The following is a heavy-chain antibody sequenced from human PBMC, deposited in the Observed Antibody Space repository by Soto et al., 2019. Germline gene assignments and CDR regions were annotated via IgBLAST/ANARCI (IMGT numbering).Heavy chain of an antibody. CDR3: ARNGTYSSSLSQYSGMDV. Sequence: QVQLVQSGAEVKEPGSSVRVSCKASGGTFDNFIMNWVRQTPGQGLEWMGGIVPMLGTPTYAEKFKGRVTISATGSTSTVYREVTSLRSDDTAIYYCARNGTYSSSLSQYSGMDVWGQGTTVTVSS. CDR1: GGTFDNFI. D-gene: IGHD1-26*01. V-gene: IGHV1-69*01. J-gene: IGHJ6*02. CDR2: IVPMLGTP.